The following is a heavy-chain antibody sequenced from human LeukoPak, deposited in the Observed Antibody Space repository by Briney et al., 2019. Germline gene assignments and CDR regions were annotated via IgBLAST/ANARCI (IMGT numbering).Heavy chain of an antibody. Sequence: SETLSLACTVSGGSISSNSYYWGWIRQPPGKGLELIGSIYYSGSTYYNPSLKSRVTISADTSKNQFSLKLSSVTAADTAVYYCARLTSGHFDYWGQGTLVTVSS. CDR1: GGSISSNSYY. D-gene: IGHD3-10*01. V-gene: IGHV4-39*01. CDR2: IYYSGST. CDR3: ARLTSGHFDY. J-gene: IGHJ4*02.